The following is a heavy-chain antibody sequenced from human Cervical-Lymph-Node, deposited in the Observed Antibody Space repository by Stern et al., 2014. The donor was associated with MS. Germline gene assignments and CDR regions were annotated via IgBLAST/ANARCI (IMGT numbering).Heavy chain of an antibody. J-gene: IGHJ4*02. CDR1: GFSLNTDGVA. Sequence: ITLKESGPALLKPTQSLTLTCTFSGFSLNTDGVAVGWIRQPPGKAPEGLAVIFWDDEKKYSPSLQTRLAISMDTSKNQVVLNMANMDPLDTGTYYCAHRRTAFYFFDYWGQGILVTVSS. CDR2: IFWDDEK. V-gene: IGHV2-5*02. CDR3: AHRRTAFYFFDY. D-gene: IGHD3-10*01.